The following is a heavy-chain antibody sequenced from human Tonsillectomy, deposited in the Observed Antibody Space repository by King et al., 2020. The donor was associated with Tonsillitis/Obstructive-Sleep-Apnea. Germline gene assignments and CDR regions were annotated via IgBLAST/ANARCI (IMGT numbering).Heavy chain of an antibody. J-gene: IGHJ4*02. CDR1: GFTFSGSA. CDR2: IRSKANSYAT. Sequence: VQLVESGGGLVQPGGSLKLSCAASGFTFSGSAMHWVRQASGKGLEWVGRIRSKANSYATAYAASVKGRFTISRDDSKNTACLQMNSLKTEDTAVYYCTRLNCSSTSCYDYWGQGTLVTVSS. CDR3: TRLNCSSTSCYDY. V-gene: IGHV3-73*02. D-gene: IGHD2-2*01.